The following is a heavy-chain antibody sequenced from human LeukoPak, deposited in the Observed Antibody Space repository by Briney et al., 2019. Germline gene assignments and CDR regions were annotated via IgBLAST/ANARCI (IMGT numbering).Heavy chain of an antibody. Sequence: GGSLRLSCAASGFTFSSYGMHWVRQAPGKGLEWVAVISYDGSNKYYADSVKGRFTISRDNSKNTLYLQMNSLRAEDTAVYYCAQRGGLDYWGQGTLVTVSS. CDR2: ISYDGSNK. J-gene: IGHJ4*02. V-gene: IGHV3-30*03. CDR3: AQRGGLDY. CDR1: GFTFSSYG. D-gene: IGHD3-16*01.